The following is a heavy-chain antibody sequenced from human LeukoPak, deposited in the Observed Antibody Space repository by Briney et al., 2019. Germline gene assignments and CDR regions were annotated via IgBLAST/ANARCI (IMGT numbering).Heavy chain of an antibody. CDR2: IYSSGST. V-gene: IGHV4-59*01. Sequence: SETLSFTCSVSGGSISSYYWSWIRQPPGKGLEWLGHIYSSGSTTDNPSLKSRVTISVDTSKNQLSLKLTSVTPADTAVYYCARFSTFRDSSGYYLDYWGQGILVTVSS. CDR1: GGSISSYY. D-gene: IGHD3-22*01. CDR3: ARFSTFRDSSGYYLDY. J-gene: IGHJ4*02.